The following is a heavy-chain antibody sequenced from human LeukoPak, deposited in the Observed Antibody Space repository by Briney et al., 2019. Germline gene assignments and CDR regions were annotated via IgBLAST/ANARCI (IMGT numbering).Heavy chain of an antibody. V-gene: IGHV4-30-2*01. CDR2: IYHSGST. Sequence: PSETLSLTCAVSGGSISSGGYSWSWIRQPPGQGLEWIGYIYHSGSTYYNPSLKSRVTISVDRSKNQFSLKLSSVTAADTAVYYCARGKYYYDSSGPDNFDYWGQGTLVTVSS. CDR1: GGSISSGGYS. D-gene: IGHD3-22*01. CDR3: ARGKYYYDSSGPDNFDY. J-gene: IGHJ4*02.